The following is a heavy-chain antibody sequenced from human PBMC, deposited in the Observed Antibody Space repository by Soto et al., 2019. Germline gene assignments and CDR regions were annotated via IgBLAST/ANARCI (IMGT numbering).Heavy chain of an antibody. D-gene: IGHD1-20*01. CDR2: ISGTGFST. CDR1: GFPFSTYP. V-gene: IGHV3-23*01. J-gene: IGHJ6*02. CDR3: VKFPITTASYYYQDMDV. Sequence: EVQLLESGGALVQPGGSLRLSCTASGFPFSTYPMNWVRQAPGMGLEWVSGISGTGFSTYYADSVKGRFTISRANSENTLFLQMNSLRAEDTAVYYCVKFPITTASYYYQDMDVWGQGTTVTVSS.